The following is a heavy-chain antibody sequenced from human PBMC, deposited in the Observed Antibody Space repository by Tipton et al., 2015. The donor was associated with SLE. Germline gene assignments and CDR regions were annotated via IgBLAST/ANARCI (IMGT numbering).Heavy chain of an antibody. Sequence: SLRLSCAASGFSFSDYYMSWIRQAPGKGLEWVSYISSSGSSIYYADSVKGRFAIARDNAGNSLYLLMNSLSVDDTAVYYCARGGGTEAFDIWGQGTRVTVSS. CDR1: GFSFSDYY. J-gene: IGHJ3*02. CDR2: ISSSGSSI. V-gene: IGHV3-11*04. D-gene: IGHD1-1*01. CDR3: ARGGGTEAFDI.